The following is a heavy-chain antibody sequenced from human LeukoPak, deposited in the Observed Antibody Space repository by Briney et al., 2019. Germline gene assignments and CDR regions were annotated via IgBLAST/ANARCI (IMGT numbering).Heavy chain of an antibody. Sequence: GGSLRLSCAASGFTFSSYAMSWVRQAPGKGLEWVSAISGSGGSTYYADSVKGRFTISRDNSKNTLYLQMNSLRAEDTAVYYCAKVVYDSSGYFPKHFDYWGQGTLVTVSS. D-gene: IGHD3-22*01. CDR1: GFTFSSYA. V-gene: IGHV3-23*01. CDR3: AKVVYDSSGYFPKHFDY. CDR2: ISGSGGST. J-gene: IGHJ4*02.